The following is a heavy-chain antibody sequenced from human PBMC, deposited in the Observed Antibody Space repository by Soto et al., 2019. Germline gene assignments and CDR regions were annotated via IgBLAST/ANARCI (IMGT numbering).Heavy chain of an antibody. CDR2: ISAYNGNT. CDR3: ARGKYSSSWYNPGDYYYMDV. V-gene: IGHV1-18*01. Sequence: ASVKVSCKASGYTFTSYGISWVRQAPGQGLEWMGRISAYNGNTNYAQKLQGRVTMTTDTSTSTAYMELRSLRSDDTAVYYCARGKYSSSWYNPGDYYYMDVWGKGTTVTVSS. J-gene: IGHJ6*03. CDR1: GYTFTSYG. D-gene: IGHD6-13*01.